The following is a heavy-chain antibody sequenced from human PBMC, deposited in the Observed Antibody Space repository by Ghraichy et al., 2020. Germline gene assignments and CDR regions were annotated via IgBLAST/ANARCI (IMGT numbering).Heavy chain of an antibody. Sequence: GGSLRLSCAASGFTFSRYWMTWVRQAPGKGLEWMANIKQDGGETYYVDSVKGRFTISRDNAKNSLYLEMNSLGADDTAVYYCARKYTSDWFLDYWGQGTLVTVSS. CDR2: IKQDGGET. CDR3: ARKYTSDWFLDY. D-gene: IGHD6-19*01. J-gene: IGHJ4*02. V-gene: IGHV3-7*03. CDR1: GFTFSRYW.